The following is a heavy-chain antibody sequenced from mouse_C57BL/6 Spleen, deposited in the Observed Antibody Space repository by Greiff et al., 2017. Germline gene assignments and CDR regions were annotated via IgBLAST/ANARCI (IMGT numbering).Heavy chain of an antibody. J-gene: IGHJ1*03. Sequence: QVQLQQPGAELVKPGASVKLSCKASGYTFTSYWMHWVKQRPGQGLEWIGMIHPNSGSTNYNEKFKSKATLTVDKSSSTAYMQLSSLTSEDSAVYYCARRDSNFEYFDVWGTGTAVTVSS. CDR3: ARRDSNFEYFDV. CDR2: IHPNSGST. V-gene: IGHV1-64*01. D-gene: IGHD2-5*01. CDR1: GYTFTSYW.